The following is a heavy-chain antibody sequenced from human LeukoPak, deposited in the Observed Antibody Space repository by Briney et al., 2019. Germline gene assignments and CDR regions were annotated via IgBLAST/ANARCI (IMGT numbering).Heavy chain of an antibody. Sequence: GESLKIPCKGSGYRFTTYWIGWVRQMPGKGLEWMGIIYPGDSNTRYSPSYQGQVTISADRSISTAYLQWSSLKASDTAMYYCARQRDSSSWYFAFDIWGQGTMVTVSS. CDR2: IYPGDSNT. CDR3: ARQRDSSSWYFAFDI. D-gene: IGHD6-13*01. V-gene: IGHV5-51*01. J-gene: IGHJ3*02. CDR1: GYRFTTYW.